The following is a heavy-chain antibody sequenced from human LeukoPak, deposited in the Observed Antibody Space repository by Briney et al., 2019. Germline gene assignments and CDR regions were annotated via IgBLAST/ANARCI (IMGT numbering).Heavy chain of an antibody. CDR1: GGSITSYY. CDR2: IYYSGST. J-gene: IGHJ5*02. D-gene: IGHD4-23*01. V-gene: IGHV4-59*03. CDR3: ALDYGGNSGFDP. Sequence: SETLSLTCTVSGGSITSYYWSWIRQPPGKGLEWIGYIYYSGSTNYNPSLKSRVTISVDTSKNQISLKLNSVTAADTAVYYCALDYGGNSGFDPWGQGTQVTVSS.